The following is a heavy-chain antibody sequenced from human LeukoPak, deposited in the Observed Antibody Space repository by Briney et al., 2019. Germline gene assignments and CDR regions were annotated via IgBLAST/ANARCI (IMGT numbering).Heavy chain of an antibody. J-gene: IGHJ6*03. CDR3: ARHPRGHYYYYMDV. CDR1: GYTFTSYG. CDR2: ISAYNGNT. Sequence: ASVKVSCKASGYTFTSYGISWVRQAPGQGLEWMGWISAYNGNTNYAQKLQGRVTMTTDTSTSTAYMELRSLRSDDTAVYYCARHPRGHYYYYMDVWGKGTTVTVSS. V-gene: IGHV1-18*01.